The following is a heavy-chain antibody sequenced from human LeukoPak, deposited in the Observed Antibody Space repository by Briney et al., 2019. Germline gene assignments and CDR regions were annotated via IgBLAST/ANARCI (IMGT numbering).Heavy chain of an antibody. J-gene: IGHJ4*02. D-gene: IGHD5-18*01. V-gene: IGHV4-39*01. CDR2: IYYSGST. Sequence: SETLSLTCTVSGGSISSSSYYWGWIRQPPGKGLEWIGSIYYSGSTYYNPSLRSRVTISVDTSKNQFSLKLSSVTAADTAVYYCARHSRDTAMVDYWGQGTLVTVSS. CDR1: GGSISSSSYY. CDR3: ARHSRDTAMVDY.